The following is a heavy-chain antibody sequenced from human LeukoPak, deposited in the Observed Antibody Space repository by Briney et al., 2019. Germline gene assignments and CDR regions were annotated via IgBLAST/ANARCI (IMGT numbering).Heavy chain of an antibody. CDR1: GFTFDDYA. D-gene: IGHD1-1*01. J-gene: IGHJ4*02. Sequence: GRSLRLSCAASGFTFDDYAMHWVRQAPGKGLEWVSGISWNSGSIGYADSVKGRFTISRDNAKNSLYLQMNSLRAEDTALYYCAKGGGCNWNDVGADYWGQGTLVTVSS. CDR2: ISWNSGSI. CDR3: AKGGGCNWNDVGADY. V-gene: IGHV3-9*01.